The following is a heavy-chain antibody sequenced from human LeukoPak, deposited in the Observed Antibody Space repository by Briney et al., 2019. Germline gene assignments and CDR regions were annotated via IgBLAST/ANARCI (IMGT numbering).Heavy chain of an antibody. CDR1: GGTFSSYA. J-gene: IGHJ4*02. D-gene: IGHD6-13*01. CDR3: ARAPSIAAAPEDY. Sequence: SVKVSCKASGGTFSSYAISWVRQAPGQGLEWMGGIIPIFGTANYAQKFQGRVTITADESASTAYMELSSLRSEDTAVYYCARAPSIAAAPEDYWGQGTLVTVSS. CDR2: IIPIFGTA. V-gene: IGHV1-69*13.